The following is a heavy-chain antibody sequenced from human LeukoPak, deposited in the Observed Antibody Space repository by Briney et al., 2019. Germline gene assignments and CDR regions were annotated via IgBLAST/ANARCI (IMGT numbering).Heavy chain of an antibody. CDR1: RFTFSNFN. V-gene: IGHV3-64D*06. CDR2: ITSDGGSI. J-gene: IGHJ4*02. Sequence: GGSLSLSCAASRFTFSNFNMHWVRQAPGKGVQFVSGITSDGGSIDYSVSVRGRFTISRYNSQYTLYLRMTSLRVEDTALYYCVRGLYGLGWDYWGPGTLVTVSS. D-gene: IGHD3-10*01. CDR3: VRGLYGLGWDY.